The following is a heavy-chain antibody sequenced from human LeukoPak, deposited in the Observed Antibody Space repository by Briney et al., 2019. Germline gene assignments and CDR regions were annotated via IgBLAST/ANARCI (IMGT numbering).Heavy chain of an antibody. CDR2: ISSSSSYI. J-gene: IGHJ4*02. CDR3: ARGFWYCSGGSCYSAFFDY. D-gene: IGHD2-15*01. Sequence: GGSLRLSCAASGFTFSSYSMNWVRQAPGKGLEWVSSISSSSSYIYYADSVKGRFTISRDNAKNSLYLQMHSLRAEDTAVYYCARGFWYCSGGSCYSAFFDYWGQGTLVTVSS. CDR1: GFTFSSYS. V-gene: IGHV3-21*01.